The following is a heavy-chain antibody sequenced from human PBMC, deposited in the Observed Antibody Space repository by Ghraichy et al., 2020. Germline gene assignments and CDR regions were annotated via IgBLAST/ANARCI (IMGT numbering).Heavy chain of an antibody. CDR3: ARGSTVVKDS. CDR2: ISSDGSYT. CDR1: GFTFSSYW. D-gene: IGHD4-23*01. Sequence: GGSLRLSCAASGFTFSSYWMHWVRQVPGKGLEWVSRISSDGSYTSYGDSVKGRFTISRDNAKNTLYLQMNSLRAEDTAVYYCARGSTVVKDSWGQGTLVTVSS. V-gene: IGHV3-74*01. J-gene: IGHJ4*02.